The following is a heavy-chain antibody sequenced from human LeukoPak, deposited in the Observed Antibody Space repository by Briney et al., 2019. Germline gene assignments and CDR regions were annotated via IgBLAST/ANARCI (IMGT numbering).Heavy chain of an antibody. Sequence: GGSLRLSCAASGFSVSINYMSWVRHAPGKGLEWGSVIYRGGTTYYAGSVKGRFTISRDNSKNTLYLQMNSLRAEDTAVYYCVRENCGGDCYRYFDVWGRGTLVTVSS. V-gene: IGHV3-53*01. J-gene: IGHJ2*01. CDR2: IYRGGTT. CDR3: VRENCGGDCYRYFDV. D-gene: IGHD2-21*02. CDR1: GFSVSINY.